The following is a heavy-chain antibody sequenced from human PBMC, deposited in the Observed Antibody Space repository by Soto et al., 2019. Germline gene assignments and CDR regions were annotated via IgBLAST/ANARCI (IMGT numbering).Heavy chain of an antibody. J-gene: IGHJ6*02. CDR3: AREDYGSGSYYKEDPKPYYYYYGMDV. D-gene: IGHD3-10*01. Sequence: ASVKVSCKASGYTFTIYAMHWVRLAPGQRLEWMGWINAGNGNTKYSQKFQGRVTITRDTSASTAYMELSSLRSEDTAVYYCAREDYGSGSYYKEDPKPYYYYYGMDVWGQGTTVTVSS. V-gene: IGHV1-3*01. CDR2: INAGNGNT. CDR1: GYTFTIYA.